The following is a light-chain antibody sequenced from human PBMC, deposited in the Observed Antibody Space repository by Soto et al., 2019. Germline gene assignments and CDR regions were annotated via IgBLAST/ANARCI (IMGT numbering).Light chain of an antibody. V-gene: IGKV3-15*01. CDR3: QQYHNWPVT. J-gene: IGKJ4*01. CDR2: GAS. CDR1: QSVSTR. Sequence: EIVISPSPATPAVSPGEKVTVSCRARQSVSTRLAWYQHKPGQAPRLLISGASTGATGIPPRFSGSGSGTDFTLTVNSLQSEDIAVYYCQQYHNWPVTFGGGTKVDIK.